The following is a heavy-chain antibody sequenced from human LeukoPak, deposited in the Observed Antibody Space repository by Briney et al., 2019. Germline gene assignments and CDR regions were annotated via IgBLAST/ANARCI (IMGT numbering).Heavy chain of an antibody. J-gene: IGHJ4*02. Sequence: GGSLRLSCAASGFTFSSYAMSWVRQAPGKGLECVSAISGSGGSTYYADSVKGRFTTSRDIPENSVYLQMNSLRAEDTAVYYCAREGGNWGEGYFDYWGQGTLVTVSS. CDR2: ISGSGGST. CDR3: AREGGNWGEGYFDY. V-gene: IGHV3-23*01. CDR1: GFTFSSYA. D-gene: IGHD7-27*01.